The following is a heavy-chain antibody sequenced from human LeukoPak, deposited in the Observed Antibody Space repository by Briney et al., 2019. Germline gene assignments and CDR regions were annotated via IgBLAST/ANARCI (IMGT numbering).Heavy chain of an antibody. CDR3: AKDLITMIDDTGSDY. CDR1: GFTFSSYG. V-gene: IGHV3-30*02. Sequence: PGGSLRLSCAASGFTFSSYGMHWVRQAPGKGLEWVAFIRYDGSNKYYADSVKGRFTISRDNSKNTLYLQMNSLRAEDTAVYYCAKDLITMIDDTGSDYWGQGTLVTVPS. CDR2: IRYDGSNK. J-gene: IGHJ4*02. D-gene: IGHD3-22*01.